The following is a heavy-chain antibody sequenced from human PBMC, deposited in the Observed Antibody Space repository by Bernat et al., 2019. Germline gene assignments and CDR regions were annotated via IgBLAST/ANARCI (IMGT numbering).Heavy chain of an antibody. Sequence: QVQLVESGGGVVQPGRSLRLSCAASGFTFSSYAMHWVRQAPGKGLEWVAVISYDGRNKYYADSVKGRFTISRDNSKNTLYLQMNSLRAEDTAVYYCARPVYDSSGPGVTYFDYWGQGTLVTVSS. J-gene: IGHJ4*02. CDR2: ISYDGRNK. V-gene: IGHV3-30*04. D-gene: IGHD3-22*01. CDR3: ARPVYDSSGPGVTYFDY. CDR1: GFTFSSYA.